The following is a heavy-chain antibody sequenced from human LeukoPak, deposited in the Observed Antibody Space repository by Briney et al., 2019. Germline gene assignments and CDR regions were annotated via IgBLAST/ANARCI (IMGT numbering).Heavy chain of an antibody. D-gene: IGHD5-18*01. CDR3: ARGLPGYNCGSDY. CDR1: GFTFSSYA. V-gene: IGHV3-53*01. CDR2: IYSGGST. Sequence: GGSLRLSCAASGFTFSSYAMSWVRQAPGKGLEWVSLIYSGGSTYYADSVKGRFTISRDNSKNTLYLQMNSLRAEDTAVYYCARGLPGYNCGSDYWGQGTTVTVSS. J-gene: IGHJ4*03.